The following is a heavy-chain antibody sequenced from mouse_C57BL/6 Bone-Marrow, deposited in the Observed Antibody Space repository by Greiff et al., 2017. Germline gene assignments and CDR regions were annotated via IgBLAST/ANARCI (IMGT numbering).Heavy chain of an antibody. D-gene: IGHD2-1*01. J-gene: IGHJ2*01. Sequence: EVKLVESGGGLVKPGGSLKLSCAASGFTFSSYAMSWVRQTPEKRLEWVATISDGGSYTYYPDNVKGRFTISRDNAKNNLYLQMSHLKSEDTAMYYCAGKIYYGNSYFDYWGQGTTLTVSS. V-gene: IGHV5-4*03. CDR2: ISDGGSYT. CDR1: GFTFSSYA. CDR3: AGKIYYGNSYFDY.